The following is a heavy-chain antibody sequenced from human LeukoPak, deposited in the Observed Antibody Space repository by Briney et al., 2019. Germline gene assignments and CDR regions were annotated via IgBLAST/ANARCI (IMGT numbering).Heavy chain of an antibody. Sequence: GASVKVSCKASGGTFSSYAISWVRQAPGQGLEWMGRITPILGIANYAQKFQGRVTMTEDTSTDTAYMELSSLRSEDTAVYYCATDLPSGSYQDWGQGTLVTVSS. J-gene: IGHJ4*02. CDR2: ITPILGIA. CDR1: GGTFSSYA. D-gene: IGHD1-26*01. CDR3: ATDLPSGSYQD. V-gene: IGHV1-69*04.